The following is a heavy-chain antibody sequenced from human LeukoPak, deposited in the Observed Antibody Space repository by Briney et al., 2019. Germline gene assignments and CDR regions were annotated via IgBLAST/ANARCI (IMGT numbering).Heavy chain of an antibody. CDR2: ISYDGSNK. D-gene: IGHD2-2*01. J-gene: IGHJ5*02. Sequence: PGRSLRLSCSASGFTFSSYAMHWVRQAPGKGLEWGAVISYDGSNKYFADSVKGRFTISRDNSKNTLYLQMNGLRAEDTAVYYCAKDGCRITSCHVLVDPWGQGTLVTVSS. CDR3: AKDGCRITSCHVLVDP. V-gene: IGHV3-30*18. CDR1: GFTFSSYA.